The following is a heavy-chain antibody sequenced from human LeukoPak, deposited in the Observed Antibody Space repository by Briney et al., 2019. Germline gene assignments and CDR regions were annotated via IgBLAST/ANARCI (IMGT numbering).Heavy chain of an antibody. Sequence: SVKVSCKASGGTFSSYAISWVRQAPGQGPEWMGGIIPIFGTANYAQKFQGRVTITADESTSTAYMELSSLRSEDTAVYYCASRYQPLLSLNAFDIWGQGTMVTVSS. CDR1: GGTFSSYA. D-gene: IGHD2-2*01. CDR3: ASRYQPLLSLNAFDI. V-gene: IGHV1-69*13. CDR2: IIPIFGTA. J-gene: IGHJ3*02.